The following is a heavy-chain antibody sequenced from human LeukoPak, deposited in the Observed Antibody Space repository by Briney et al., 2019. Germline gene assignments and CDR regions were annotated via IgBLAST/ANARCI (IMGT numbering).Heavy chain of an antibody. D-gene: IGHD1-26*01. V-gene: IGHV4-59*01. CDR2: IYYSGST. Sequence: SETLSLTCIVSGGSISGYYWSWIRQPPGKGLEWIGSIYYSGSTDYNPSLKSRVIISVDTSKNQFSLSLISVTAADTAVYYCARHTEGANPTGYFDYWGQGTLVTVSS. J-gene: IGHJ4*02. CDR1: GGSISGYY. CDR3: ARHTEGANPTGYFDY.